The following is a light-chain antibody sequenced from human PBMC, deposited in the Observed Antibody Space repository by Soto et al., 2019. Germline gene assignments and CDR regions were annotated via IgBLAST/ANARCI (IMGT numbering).Light chain of an antibody. CDR1: QSVSYN. J-gene: IGKJ4*01. CDR3: QQYNNWPLT. V-gene: IGKV3D-15*01. CDR2: DAS. Sequence: ETVMTQSPATLSVSPGDRATLSCSASQSVSYNLAWYQQKPGQAPRLLIYDASTSSTGIPASFSGSASGTEFTLTISSLLSEDFAVYYCQQYNNWPLTFGGGTKVEMK.